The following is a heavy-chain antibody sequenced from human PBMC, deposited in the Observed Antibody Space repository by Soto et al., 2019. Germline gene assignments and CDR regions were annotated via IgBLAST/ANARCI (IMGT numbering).Heavy chain of an antibody. CDR1: GGTITSYT. V-gene: IGHV1-69*13. J-gene: IGHJ6*02. CDR3: ASGPRTGRGGLDA. Sequence: GASVKVSCKASGGTITSYTVTWVRQAPGQGLEWMGGIIPVFGIPNYAYDFDGRVTITADESTSTAYMELSSLTSEDTAVYYCASGPRTGRGGLDAWGQGTTVTVSS. CDR2: IIPVFGIP.